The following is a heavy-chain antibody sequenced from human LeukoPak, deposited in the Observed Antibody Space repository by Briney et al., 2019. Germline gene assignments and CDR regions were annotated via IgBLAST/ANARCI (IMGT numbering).Heavy chain of an antibody. Sequence: TSVKVSCKASGFTFPNSAMQWVRQARGQRPEWIGWIVLGAGNTVYSHKFHDRVTITRDVSTNTAYMELDSLGSEDPAVYYCAAQRGASLHDFWSTRLFDPWGQGTLVTVSS. V-gene: IGHV1-58*02. CDR1: GFTFPNSA. D-gene: IGHD3-3*01. CDR2: IVLGAGNT. CDR3: AAQRGASLHDFWSTRLFDP. J-gene: IGHJ5*02.